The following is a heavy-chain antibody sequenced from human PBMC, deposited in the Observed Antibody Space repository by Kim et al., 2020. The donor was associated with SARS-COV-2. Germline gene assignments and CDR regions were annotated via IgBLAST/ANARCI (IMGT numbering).Heavy chain of an antibody. J-gene: IGHJ1*01. Sequence: GESLKISCKGFGYSFSNYWITWVRQMPGKGLEWVGRISLSGSYTNYRPSFQGHVTIPVDKSISASALQWRSLKAPGTAMYYCARNSDTSAYGVDRWGQGT. V-gene: IGHV5-10-1*01. CDR2: ISLSGSYT. CDR3: ARNSDTSAYGVDR. CDR1: GYSFSNYW. D-gene: IGHD3-22*01.